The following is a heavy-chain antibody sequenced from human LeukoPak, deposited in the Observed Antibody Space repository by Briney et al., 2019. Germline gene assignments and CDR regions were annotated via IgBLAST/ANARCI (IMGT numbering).Heavy chain of an antibody. CDR3: ARGDCSGGSCYSEYFQH. CDR2: ISGSGGST. V-gene: IGHV3-23*01. CDR1: GFTFSSYA. J-gene: IGHJ1*01. D-gene: IGHD2-15*01. Sequence: HAGGSLRLSCAASGFTFSSYAMSWVRQAPGKGLEWVSAISGSGGSTYYADSVKGRFTISRDNSKNTLYLQMNSLRAEDTAVYYCARGDCSGGSCYSEYFQHWGQGTLVTVSS.